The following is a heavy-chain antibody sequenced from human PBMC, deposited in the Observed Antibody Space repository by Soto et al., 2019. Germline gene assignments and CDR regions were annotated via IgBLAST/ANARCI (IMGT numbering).Heavy chain of an antibody. CDR3: VRDRRIYYSDPHDEFVASDYEV. CDR1: GGIFGSHG. J-gene: IGHJ3*01. CDR2: FIPIFRTL. D-gene: IGHD3-22*01. Sequence: QVQLIQSEAEVKKPGSSVRVSCTASGGIFGSHGFSWVRQAPGQRLEWVGGFIPIFRTLTYTEKFQARVRIAADESTNTVYLDLSSLTSEDTAVYYCVRDRRIYYSDPHDEFVASDYEVWDQGTMVSVSS. V-gene: IGHV1-69*01.